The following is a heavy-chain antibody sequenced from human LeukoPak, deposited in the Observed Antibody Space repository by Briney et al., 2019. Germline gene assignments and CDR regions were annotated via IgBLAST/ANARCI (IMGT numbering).Heavy chain of an antibody. Sequence: PGGPLRLSCAASGFTFSSYGMHWVRQAPGKGLEWVAFIRYDGSNKYYADSVKGRFTISRDNSKNTLYLQMNSLRAEDTAVYYCAKDVYYYDSSGYGRFDYWGQGTLVTVSS. J-gene: IGHJ4*02. V-gene: IGHV3-30*02. CDR2: IRYDGSNK. CDR3: AKDVYYYDSSGYGRFDY. CDR1: GFTFSSYG. D-gene: IGHD3-22*01.